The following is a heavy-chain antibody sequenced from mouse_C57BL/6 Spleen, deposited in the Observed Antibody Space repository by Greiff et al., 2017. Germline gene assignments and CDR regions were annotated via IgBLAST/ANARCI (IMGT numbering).Heavy chain of an antibody. D-gene: IGHD3-2*02. J-gene: IGHJ3*01. Sequence: EVKVVESGGGLVKPGGSLKLSCAASGFTFSSYAMSWVRPTPEKRLEWVATISDGGSYTYYPDNVKGRFTISRDNAKNNLYLKMSHLRSEDTAMYYGSRDRVSSGYAWFAYWGQGTLVTVSA. CDR2: ISDGGSYT. CDR3: SRDRVSSGYAWFAY. CDR1: GFTFSSYA. V-gene: IGHV5-4*03.